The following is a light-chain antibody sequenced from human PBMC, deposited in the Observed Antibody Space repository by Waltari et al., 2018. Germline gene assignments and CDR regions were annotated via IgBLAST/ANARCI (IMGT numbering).Light chain of an antibody. Sequence: DIVMTQSPDSLAVSLGERATINYKSSHSLLYSSNNRNYLAWYQQKPGQPPKLLIYWASTRKSGVPDRFSGSGSGTDFTLTISSLQAEDVAVYYCQQYYSSPWTFGQGTKVEIK. J-gene: IGKJ1*01. CDR3: QQYYSSPWT. V-gene: IGKV4-1*01. CDR2: WAS. CDR1: HSLLYSSNNRNY.